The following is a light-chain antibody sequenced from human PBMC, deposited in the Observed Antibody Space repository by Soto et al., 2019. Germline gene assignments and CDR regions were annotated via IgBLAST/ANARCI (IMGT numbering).Light chain of an antibody. CDR2: DAS. CDR1: QSISSY. Sequence: EIVLTQSPATLSLSPGERATLSCRASQSISSYLAWYQHKTGQGPRLLIYDASNRAPGIPARLSGIGSGTDFPLTISSLEPEDFAIYFCQYRGSFGQGTKVDIK. CDR3: QYRGS. V-gene: IGKV3-11*01. J-gene: IGKJ1*01.